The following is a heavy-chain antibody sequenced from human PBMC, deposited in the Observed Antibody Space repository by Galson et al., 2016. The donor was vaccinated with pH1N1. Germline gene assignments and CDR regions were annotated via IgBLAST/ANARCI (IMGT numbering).Heavy chain of an antibody. CDR3: AKGAGRYYFGSGSFNY. J-gene: IGHJ4*02. V-gene: IGHV3-9*01. CDR1: GFAFDDFA. CDR2: ISWNSNSI. Sequence: SLRLSCAASGFAFDDFAMHWVRHVPGKGLEWVSGISWNSNSIGYADSVKGRFTISRDSAKKSLFLQMNSLRVEDTALYYCAKGAGRYYFGSGSFNYWGQGTQVTGSS. D-gene: IGHD3-10*01.